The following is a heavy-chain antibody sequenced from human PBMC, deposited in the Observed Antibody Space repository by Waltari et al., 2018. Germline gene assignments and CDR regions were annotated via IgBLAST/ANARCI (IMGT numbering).Heavy chain of an antibody. J-gene: IGHJ2*01. D-gene: IGHD4-17*01. CDR2: FGPEDGET. V-gene: IGHV1-24*01. Sequence: QVQLVQSGAEVKKPGASVKVSCKVSGYTLTELSMHWVRQAPGKGLEWMGGFGPEDGETIYAQKFQGRVTMTKDTSTDTVYMELSSLRSEDTAVYYCATAPTTVTGNFDLWGRGTLVTVSS. CDR3: ATAPTTVTGNFDL. CDR1: GYTLTELS.